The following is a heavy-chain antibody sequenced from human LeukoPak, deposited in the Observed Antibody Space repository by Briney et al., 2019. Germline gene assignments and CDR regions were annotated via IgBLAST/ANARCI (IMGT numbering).Heavy chain of an antibody. Sequence: GGSLRLSCVAAEFTFSSYWMHWVRQAPGRGLVWVSRIDSGGSRTKYADSVTGRFTISRDKAENTLYMQLNSLRADDTAVYYCVRDRTAAAGEFDYWGQGTLVTVSS. CDR3: VRDRTAAAGEFDY. CDR2: IDSGGSRT. D-gene: IGHD6-13*01. J-gene: IGHJ4*02. V-gene: IGHV3-74*03. CDR1: EFTFSSYW.